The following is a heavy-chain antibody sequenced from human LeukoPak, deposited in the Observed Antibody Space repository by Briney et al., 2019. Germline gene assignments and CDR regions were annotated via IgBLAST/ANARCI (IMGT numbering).Heavy chain of an antibody. D-gene: IGHD6-13*01. CDR3: ARDSALGVLDY. J-gene: IGHJ4*02. Sequence: GGSLRLSCAASGFTFSSYGMHWVRQAPGKGLEWVAVIWYDGSNKYYADSVKGRFTISRDNSKNTLYLQMNSLRAEDTAAYYCARDSALGVLDYWGQGTLVTVSS. CDR2: IWYDGSNK. V-gene: IGHV3-33*01. CDR1: GFTFSSYG.